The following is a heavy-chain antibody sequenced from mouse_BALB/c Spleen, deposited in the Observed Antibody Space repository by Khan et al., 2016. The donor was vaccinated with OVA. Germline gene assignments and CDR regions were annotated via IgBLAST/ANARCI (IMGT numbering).Heavy chain of an antibody. Sequence: VELVESGAELAKPGASVKMSCKASGYTFTTYWMHWVKQRPGQGLEWIGYINPTSGYTDYNQKFKDRATLSADKSSSTAYMQLTSLTSEDSAVYCCTGGRIDYGGQGTTLTVSS. J-gene: IGHJ2*01. D-gene: IGHD1-1*01. CDR2: INPTSGYT. V-gene: IGHV1-7*01. CDR3: TGGRIDY. CDR1: GYTFTTYW.